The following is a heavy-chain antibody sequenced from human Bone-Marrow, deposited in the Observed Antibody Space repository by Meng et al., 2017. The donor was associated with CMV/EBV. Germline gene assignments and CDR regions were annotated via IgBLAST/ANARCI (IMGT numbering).Heavy chain of an antibody. J-gene: IGHJ4*02. CDR2: IKQDGSEK. V-gene: IGHV3-7*01. Sequence: GESLKISCAASGFTFSSYWMSWVRQAPGKGLEWVANIKQDGSEKYYVDSVKGRFTISRDNAKNSLYLQMNSLRAEDTAVYYCATAYRNYYDSSGYKRRGDSWGQGTLVTVSS. D-gene: IGHD3-22*01. CDR1: GFTFSSYW. CDR3: ATAYRNYYDSSGYKRRGDS.